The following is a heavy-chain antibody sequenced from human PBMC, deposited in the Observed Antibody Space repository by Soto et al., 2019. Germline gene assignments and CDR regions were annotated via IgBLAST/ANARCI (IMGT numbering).Heavy chain of an antibody. CDR3: AKDSSLSSSWYNWFDP. D-gene: IGHD6-13*01. Sequence: GGSLRLSCAASGFTFSSYAMSWVRQAPGKGLEWVSAISGSGGSTYYADSVKGRFTISRDNSKNTLYLQMNSLRAEDTAVYYCAKDSSLSSSWYNWFDPWGQGTLVTVSS. J-gene: IGHJ5*02. V-gene: IGHV3-23*01. CDR2: ISGSGGST. CDR1: GFTFSSYA.